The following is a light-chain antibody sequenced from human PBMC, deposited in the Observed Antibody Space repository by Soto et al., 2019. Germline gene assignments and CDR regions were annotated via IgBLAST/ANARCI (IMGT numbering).Light chain of an antibody. Sequence: QSVLTQPPSVSGTPGQRVTISCSGSSSNIGSNTVNWYQQLPGTAPKLLIYTNDQRPLGVPARFSGSKSGTSASLAISGLQSEDEADYYCAAWDDSLTGLFGGGTKLTAL. J-gene: IGLJ3*02. V-gene: IGLV1-44*01. CDR1: SSNIGSNT. CDR2: TND. CDR3: AAWDDSLTGL.